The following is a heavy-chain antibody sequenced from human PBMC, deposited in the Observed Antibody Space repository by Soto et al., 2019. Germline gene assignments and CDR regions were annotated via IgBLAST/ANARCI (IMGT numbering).Heavy chain of an antibody. Sequence: SQTLSLTCAISGDSVSSNSAAWNWIRQSPSRGLEWLGRTYYRSKWYNDYAVSVKSRITINPDTSQNQFSLQLNSVTPEDTAVYYCARDDGEAAAGGIGAFDIWGQGTMVTVSS. CDR1: GDSVSSNSAA. J-gene: IGHJ3*02. D-gene: IGHD6-13*01. V-gene: IGHV6-1*01. CDR3: ARDDGEAAAGGIGAFDI. CDR2: TYYRSKWYN.